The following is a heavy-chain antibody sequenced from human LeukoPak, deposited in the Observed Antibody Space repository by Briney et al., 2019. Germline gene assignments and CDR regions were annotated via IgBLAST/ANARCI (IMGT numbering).Heavy chain of an antibody. CDR1: GDSITSYY. D-gene: IGHD2-15*01. V-gene: IGHV4-59*12. CDR2: IYYSGST. J-gene: IGHJ4*02. Sequence: SETLSLTCTVSGDSITSYYWSWIRQPPGKGLEWIGNIYYSGSTNYNPSLKSRVTISVDTSKNQFTLKLSSVTAADTAVYYCAREATVVVAPMVLWGQGSLVTVSS. CDR3: AREATVVVAPMVL.